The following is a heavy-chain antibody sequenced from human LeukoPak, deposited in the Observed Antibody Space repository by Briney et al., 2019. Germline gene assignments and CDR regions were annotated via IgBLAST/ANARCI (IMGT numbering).Heavy chain of an antibody. Sequence: ASVKVSCKVSGYSLTALSIHWVRQPPEKGLEWMGGFDPEDGEAIYAQRFQGRVTMTEDTSTDTAYMELSSLRSEDTAVYFCATGTTPVGFNYWGRGTLVTVSS. D-gene: IGHD4-17*01. CDR1: GYSLTALS. V-gene: IGHV1-24*01. J-gene: IGHJ4*02. CDR2: FDPEDGEA. CDR3: ATGTTPVGFNY.